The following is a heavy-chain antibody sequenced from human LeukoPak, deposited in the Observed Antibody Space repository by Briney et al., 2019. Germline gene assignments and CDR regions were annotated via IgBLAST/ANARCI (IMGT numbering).Heavy chain of an antibody. CDR2: ISWSSGSR. CDR1: GCTFNDYA. J-gene: IGHJ4*02. D-gene: IGHD6-19*01. V-gene: IGHV3-9*01. Sequence: GGSLRLSCAASGCTFNDYAMHWVRQPPGKGLEWVSCISWSSGSRGYADSVKGRFTISRDNAKNPLYLQMNSLRAEDTALYYCAKGGPIAVAGMFDCWGQGTLDTVSS. CDR3: AKGGPIAVAGMFDC.